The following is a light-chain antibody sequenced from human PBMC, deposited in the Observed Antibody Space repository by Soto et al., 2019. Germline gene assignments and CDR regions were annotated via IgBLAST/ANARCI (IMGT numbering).Light chain of an antibody. Sequence: QSALTQPASVSGSPGQSITISCAGTSSDVGGYNYVSWYQQHPGKAPKLMIYDVSNRPSGVSIRFSGSKSVNTASLTISGLQAEDEADYYCSSYTINSTRVFGTGTKVTVL. J-gene: IGLJ1*01. CDR2: DVS. CDR1: SSDVGGYNY. V-gene: IGLV2-14*01. CDR3: SSYTINSTRV.